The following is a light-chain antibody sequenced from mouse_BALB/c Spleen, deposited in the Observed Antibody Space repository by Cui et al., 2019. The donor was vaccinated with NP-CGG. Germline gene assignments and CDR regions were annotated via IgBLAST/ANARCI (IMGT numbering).Light chain of an antibody. J-gene: IGLJ1*01. V-gene: IGLV1*01. CDR3: AQWYNNHWV. CDR2: STN. CDR1: TGAVTTSNY. Sequence: QAVVTQASALTTSPGETVTLTCRSSTGAVTTSNYANWVQEKPDHLFTGLIGSTNNRAPGVPARFSGSLIGDKAALTITGAQTEDEAIYFCAQWYNNHWVFGGGTKLTVL.